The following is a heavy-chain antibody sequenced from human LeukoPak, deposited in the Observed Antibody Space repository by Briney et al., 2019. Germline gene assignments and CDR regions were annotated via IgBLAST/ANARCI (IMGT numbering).Heavy chain of an antibody. Sequence: GGSLRLSCAASGFTFSNYEMNWVRQAPGKGLEWVSYISSRGSITYYADSVKGRFTISRDNAKNTLYLQMNSLRAEDTAVYYCARDFTETGVTTAGPYWGQGTLVTVSS. CDR3: ARDFTETGVTTAGPY. CDR1: GFTFSNYE. D-gene: IGHD6-13*01. J-gene: IGHJ4*02. CDR2: ISSRGSIT. V-gene: IGHV3-48*03.